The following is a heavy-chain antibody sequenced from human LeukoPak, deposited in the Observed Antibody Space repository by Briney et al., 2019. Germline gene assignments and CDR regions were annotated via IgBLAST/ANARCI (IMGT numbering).Heavy chain of an antibody. CDR3: AKDSSYYYGSGSYGR. CDR2: IKADGSEK. J-gene: IGHJ4*02. Sequence: GGSLRLSCAASGFTFSRYWMSWVRQAPGKGLEWVANIKADGSEKHYVDSVKGRFTISRDNAKNSLYLQMNSLRAEDTALYYCAKDSSYYYGSGSYGRWGQGTLVTVSS. CDR1: GFTFSRYW. D-gene: IGHD3-10*01. V-gene: IGHV3-7*03.